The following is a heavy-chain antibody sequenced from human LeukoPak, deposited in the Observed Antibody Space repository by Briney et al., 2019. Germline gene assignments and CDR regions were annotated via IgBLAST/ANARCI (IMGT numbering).Heavy chain of an antibody. D-gene: IGHD3-22*01. J-gene: IGHJ5*02. CDR1: GYSISSGYY. V-gene: IGHV4-38-2*02. CDR2: IYHSGST. CDR3: ASSSGSSRYIWFDP. Sequence: TSETLSLTCTVSGYSISSGYYWGWIRQPPGKGLEWIGSIYHSGSTYYNPSLKSRVTIPVDTSKNQFSLKLSSVTAADTAMYYCASSSGSSRYIWFDPWGQGTLVTVSS.